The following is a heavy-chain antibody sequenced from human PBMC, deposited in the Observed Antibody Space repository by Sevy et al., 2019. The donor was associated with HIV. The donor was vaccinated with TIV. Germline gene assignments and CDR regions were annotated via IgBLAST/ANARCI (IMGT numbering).Heavy chain of an antibody. J-gene: IGHJ5*02. D-gene: IGHD2-15*01. Sequence: SETLSLTCTVSGDSISSYYWSWIRQPPGKGLEWIAYIYYSGSTKYNPSLKSRVTIPLDTSKNQFSLKLSSVTAADTAIYFCARVLGYCSGGTCRNWFDPWGQGTLVTVSS. CDR1: GDSISSYY. V-gene: IGHV4-59*12. CDR2: IYYSGST. CDR3: ARVLGYCSGGTCRNWFDP.